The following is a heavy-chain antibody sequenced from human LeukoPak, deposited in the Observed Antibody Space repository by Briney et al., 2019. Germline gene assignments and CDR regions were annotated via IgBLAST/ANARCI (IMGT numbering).Heavy chain of an antibody. CDR2: INSDGSST. Sequence: GGSLRLSCAASGFTFSSYWMHWDRQAPGKGLVWVSRINSDGSSTSYADSVKGRFTISRDNAKNTLYLQMNSLRAEDTAVYYCAKALEYYYDSSGLDYWGQGTLVTVSS. J-gene: IGHJ4*02. CDR1: GFTFSSYW. D-gene: IGHD3-22*01. CDR3: AKALEYYYDSSGLDY. V-gene: IGHV3-74*01.